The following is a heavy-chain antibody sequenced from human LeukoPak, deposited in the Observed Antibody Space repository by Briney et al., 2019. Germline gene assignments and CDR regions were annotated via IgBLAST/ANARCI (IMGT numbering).Heavy chain of an antibody. Sequence: GGSLRLSCAASGFTFSSYAMHWVRQAPGKGLEWVAVISYDGSNKYYADSVKGRFTISRDSSKNTLYLQMNSLRAEDTAVYYCARDRRRDTVTRGYYFDYWGQGTLVTVSS. CDR2: ISYDGSNK. V-gene: IGHV3-30-3*01. J-gene: IGHJ4*02. CDR1: GFTFSSYA. CDR3: ARDRRRDTVTRGYYFDY. D-gene: IGHD4-17*01.